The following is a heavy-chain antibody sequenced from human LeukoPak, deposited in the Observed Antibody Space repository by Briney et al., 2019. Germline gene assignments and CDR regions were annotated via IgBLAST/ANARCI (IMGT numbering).Heavy chain of an antibody. V-gene: IGHV3-23*01. CDR3: AREPGYYFDY. D-gene: IGHD3-10*01. J-gene: IGHJ4*02. Sequence: GGSLRLSCAASGFTFSSYSMSWVRQAPGKGLEWVSAISANGGSTYYADSVKGRFTISRDNSKNTLYLQMNSLRAEDTAVYYCAREPGYYFDYWGQGTLVTVSS. CDR1: GFTFSSYS. CDR2: ISANGGST.